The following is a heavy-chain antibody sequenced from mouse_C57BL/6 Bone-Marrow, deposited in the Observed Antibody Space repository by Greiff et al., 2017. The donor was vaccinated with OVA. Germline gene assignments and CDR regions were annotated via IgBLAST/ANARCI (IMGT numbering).Heavy chain of an antibody. V-gene: IGHV1-55*01. CDR3: ARRNDYDGYWYFDV. CDR2: IYPGSGST. J-gene: IGHJ1*03. CDR1: GYTFTSYW. Sequence: QVQLQQPGAELVKPGASVKMSCKASGYTFTSYWITWVKQRPGQGLEWIGDIYPGSGSTNYNEKFKSKATLTVDTSSGTAYMQLSSLTTEDSAVYYGARRNDYDGYWYFDVWGTGTTVTVSS. D-gene: IGHD2-4*01.